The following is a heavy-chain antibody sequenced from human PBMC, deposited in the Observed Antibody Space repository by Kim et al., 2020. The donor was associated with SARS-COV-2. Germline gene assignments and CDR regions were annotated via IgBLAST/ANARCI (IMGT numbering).Heavy chain of an antibody. CDR3: ASAFVVVDAFDI. J-gene: IGHJ3*02. D-gene: IGHD2-21*01. Sequence: RYSPAFQGQVTISADKSISTAYLQWSSLKASDTAMYYCASAFVVVDAFDIWGQGTMVTVSS. V-gene: IGHV5-51*01.